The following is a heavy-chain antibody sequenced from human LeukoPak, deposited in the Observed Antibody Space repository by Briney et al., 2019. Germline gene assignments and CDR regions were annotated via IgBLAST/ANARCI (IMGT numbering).Heavy chain of an antibody. CDR1: GFSFTNFW. CDR3: ARGDAFSGEH. J-gene: IGHJ1*01. CDR2: IHPEGNEK. Sequence: GGSLRLSCAVSGFSFTNFWMSWVRQAPGRGLEWVANIHPEGNEKYHVESVKGRFTISRDNTKNLLFLQMNGLRVEYTAVYYCARGDAFSGEHWGQGTLVTVSS. D-gene: IGHD3-10*01. V-gene: IGHV3-7*04.